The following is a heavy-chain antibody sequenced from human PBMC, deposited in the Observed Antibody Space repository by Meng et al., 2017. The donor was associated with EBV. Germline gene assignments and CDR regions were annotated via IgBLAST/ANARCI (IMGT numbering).Heavy chain of an antibody. D-gene: IGHD4-17*01. CDR1: GGILISFA. Sequence: QRQLVQSWAAGMPPGSSVKVSYKASGGILISFAISWVRPAPGQGLEWMGSIIPLFHTTNNAQKFQGRLHIIADESSATTYMELSSLRSEDTAIYYCASAELYGDYVFEYWGQGTLVTVSS. V-gene: IGHV1-69*18. CDR3: ASAELYGDYVFEY. CDR2: IIPLFHTT. J-gene: IGHJ4*02.